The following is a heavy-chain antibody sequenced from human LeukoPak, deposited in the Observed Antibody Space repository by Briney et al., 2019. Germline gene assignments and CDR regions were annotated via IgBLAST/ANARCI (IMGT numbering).Heavy chain of an antibody. CDR2: IYHSGST. D-gene: IGHD3-10*01. CDR1: GYSISSSYY. Sequence: SETLSLTCTVSGYSISSSYYWGWIRQPPGKGLEWIGSIYHSGSTYYNPSLKSRVTISVDTSKNQFSLKLSSVTAADTAVYYCATRLSGSGPPYYFDCWGQGTLVTVSS. J-gene: IGHJ4*02. V-gene: IGHV4-38-2*02. CDR3: ATRLSGSGPPYYFDC.